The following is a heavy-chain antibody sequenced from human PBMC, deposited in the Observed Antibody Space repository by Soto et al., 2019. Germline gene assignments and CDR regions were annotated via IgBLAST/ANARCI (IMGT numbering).Heavy chain of an antibody. V-gene: IGHV4-59*01. CDR2: GYHSVSI. J-gene: IGHJ2*01. Sequence: ETLSLTCTVSGGSITDYYWSWIRQPPGKALEWIGYGYHSVSIHYNPSLKTRVTISVDTSENQFSLRLSSVTAADTAVYYCARAFAGFGAYWYFDLWGRGXLVTVYS. CDR1: GGSITDYY. D-gene: IGHD3-16*01. CDR3: ARAFAGFGAYWYFDL.